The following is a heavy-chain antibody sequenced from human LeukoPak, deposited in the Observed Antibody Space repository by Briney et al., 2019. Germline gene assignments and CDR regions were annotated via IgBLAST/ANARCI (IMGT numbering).Heavy chain of an antibody. J-gene: IGHJ6*03. Sequence: SETLSLTCAVYGGSFSGYYWSWIRQPPGKGLEWIGEINHSGSTNYNPSLKSRVTISVDTSKNQFSLKLSSVTAADTAVYYCARVVHCSSTSCARGYHYYYMDVWGKGTTVTVSS. CDR1: GGSFSGYY. CDR3: ARVVHCSSTSCARGYHYYYMDV. D-gene: IGHD2-2*01. CDR2: INHSGST. V-gene: IGHV4-34*01.